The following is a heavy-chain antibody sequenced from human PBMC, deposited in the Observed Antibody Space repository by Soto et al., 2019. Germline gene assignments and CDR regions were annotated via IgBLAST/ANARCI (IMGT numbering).Heavy chain of an antibody. D-gene: IGHD2-21*02. CDR2: IKQDGSEK. CDR1: GFTFSSYW. Sequence: EVQLVESGGGLVQPGGSLRLSCAASGFTFSSYWMSWVRQAPGKGLEWVANIKQDGSEKYYVDSVKGRFTISRDNAKNSLYLQMNSLRAEDTAVYYCARAYCGGDCLDAFDIWGQGTMVTVSS. J-gene: IGHJ3*02. V-gene: IGHV3-7*01. CDR3: ARAYCGGDCLDAFDI.